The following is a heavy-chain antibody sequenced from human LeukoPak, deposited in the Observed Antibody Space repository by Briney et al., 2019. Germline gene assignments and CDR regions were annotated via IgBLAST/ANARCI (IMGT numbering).Heavy chain of an antibody. D-gene: IGHD3-16*02. CDR3: ARDNSVGDIAWWFDP. CDR1: GYSFTSHY. Sequence: ASVKVSCKASGYSFTSHYMHWVRQAPGQGLEWMGLINPSGSSTLYAQKFQGRVTMTRDMSTTTDYMELSSLRSEDTAVYYCARDNSVGDIAWWFDPWGQGTLVTVSS. CDR2: INPSGSST. V-gene: IGHV1-46*01. J-gene: IGHJ5*02.